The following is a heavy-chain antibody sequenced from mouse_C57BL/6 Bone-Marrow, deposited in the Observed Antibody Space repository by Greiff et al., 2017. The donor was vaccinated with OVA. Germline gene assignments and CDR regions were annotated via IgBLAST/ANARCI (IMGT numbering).Heavy chain of an antibody. CDR1: GYAFSSSW. Sequence: QVQLKQSGPELVKPGASVKISCKASGYAFSSSWMNWVKQRPGKGLEWIGRIYPGDGDTNYNGKFKGKATLTADKSSSTAYMQLSSLTSEDSAVYFCARDTTRYAMDYWGQGTSVTVSS. J-gene: IGHJ4*01. CDR2: IYPGDGDT. V-gene: IGHV1-82*01. D-gene: IGHD1-1*01. CDR3: ARDTTRYAMDY.